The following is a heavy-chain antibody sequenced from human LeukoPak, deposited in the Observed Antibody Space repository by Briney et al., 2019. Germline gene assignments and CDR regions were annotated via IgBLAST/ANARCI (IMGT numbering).Heavy chain of an antibody. V-gene: IGHV3-73*01. CDR3: TRSPGSRLGSGDHFDY. D-gene: IGHD3-10*01. Sequence: GGSLRLSCAASGFTLSGSAMNWVRQASGNGLEWVGRIRRNVNGYAPAEAGSVRGRFTIDRDDSKNSAHLHRNRLTTQAAAVFYGTRSPGSRLGSGDHFDYWGQGTLVTVSS. CDR2: IRRNVNGYAP. CDR1: GFTLSGSA. J-gene: IGHJ4*02.